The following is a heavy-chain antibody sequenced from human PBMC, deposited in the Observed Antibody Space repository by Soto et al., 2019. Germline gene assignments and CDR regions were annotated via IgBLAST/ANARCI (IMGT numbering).Heavy chain of an antibody. J-gene: IGHJ4*02. CDR2: INHSGST. CDR1: GGSFSGYY. CDR3: ARGIAAAGKPAPFDY. D-gene: IGHD6-13*01. Sequence: QVQLQQWGAGLLKPSETLSLTCAVYGGSFSGYYWSWIRQPPGKGLEWIGEINHSGSTNYNPSLKSRVTISVDTSKNQFSLKLSSVTAADTAVYYCARGIAAAGKPAPFDYWGQGTLVTVSS. V-gene: IGHV4-34*01.